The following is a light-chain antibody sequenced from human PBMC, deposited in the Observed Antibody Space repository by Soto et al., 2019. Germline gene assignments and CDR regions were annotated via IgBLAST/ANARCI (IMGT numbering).Light chain of an antibody. V-gene: IGKV1-39*01. Sequence: DIQMTKPPSSLSASVGDRVTITCRASQSISSYLNWYQQKQGKAPKLLIYAASSLQSGVPSRFSGSGSVTDFTLTISSLQPEDFATYYCQQSYSTVWTVGHGTKVEIK. CDR2: AAS. J-gene: IGKJ1*01. CDR1: QSISSY. CDR3: QQSYSTVWT.